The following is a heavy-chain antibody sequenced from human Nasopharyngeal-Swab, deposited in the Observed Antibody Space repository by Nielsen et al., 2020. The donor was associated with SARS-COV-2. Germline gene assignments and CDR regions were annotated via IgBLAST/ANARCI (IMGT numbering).Heavy chain of an antibody. CDR2: ITSGNSV. V-gene: IGHV3-69-1*01. D-gene: IGHD3-10*01. CDR3: ARDLDYYGSGTNGMDV. J-gene: IGHJ6*02. Sequence: VRQAPGKGLQWISYITSGNSVQYADSVRGRFTISRDNAKNSLYLQMNSLRAEDTAVYYCARDLDYYGSGTNGMDVWGQGTTVTVSS.